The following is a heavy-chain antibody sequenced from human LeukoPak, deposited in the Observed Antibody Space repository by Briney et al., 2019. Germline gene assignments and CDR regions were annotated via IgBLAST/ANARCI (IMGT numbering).Heavy chain of an antibody. CDR2: IRSKAYGGTT. CDR3: TRVPQGCSSTSCYFDY. Sequence: PGGSLRLSCTASGFTFGDYAMGWVRQAPGKGLEWVGFIRSKAYGGTTEYAASVKGRFTISRDDSKSIAYLQMNSLKTEDTAVYYCTRVPQGCSSTSCYFDYWGQGTLVTVSS. D-gene: IGHD2-2*01. J-gene: IGHJ4*02. V-gene: IGHV3-49*04. CDR1: GFTFGDYA.